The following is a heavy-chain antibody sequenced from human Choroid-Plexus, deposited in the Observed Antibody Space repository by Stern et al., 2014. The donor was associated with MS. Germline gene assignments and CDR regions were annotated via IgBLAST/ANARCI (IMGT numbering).Heavy chain of an antibody. J-gene: IGHJ3*01. CDR3: ARPIQRDAFDV. CDR2: ISRTSTYI. Sequence: EEQLVESGGGLVKPGGSLRLSCAASGFDFSAYSINWVRQAPGKGLEWLSSISRTSTYIYYADSVKGRFTISRDNAKNSVYLQMNSLRAEDTAVYYCARPIQRDAFDVWGQGTMVTVSS. V-gene: IGHV3-21*01. CDR1: GFDFSAYS. D-gene: IGHD5-18*01.